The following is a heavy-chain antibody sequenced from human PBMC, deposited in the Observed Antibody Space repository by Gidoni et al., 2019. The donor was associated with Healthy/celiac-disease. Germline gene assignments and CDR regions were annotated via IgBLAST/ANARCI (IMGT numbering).Heavy chain of an antibody. D-gene: IGHD1-26*01. CDR1: GFHFSSYA. V-gene: IGHV3-23*01. CDR3: AKDGGWETDDGFDI. CDR2: ISGRGGST. Sequence: EVQLLASGGGLVQPGGSLRLSCSASGFHFSSYAMSWVRQAPGKWLEWVSAISGRGGSTYYADSVKCRFTNSRDNSKKRLYLQMKIRRAEDTAVYYCAKDGGWETDDGFDIWGQGTMVTVSS. J-gene: IGHJ3*02.